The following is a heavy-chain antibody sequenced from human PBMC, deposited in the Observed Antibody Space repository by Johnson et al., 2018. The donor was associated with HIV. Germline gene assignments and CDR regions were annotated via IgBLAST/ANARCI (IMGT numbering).Heavy chain of an antibody. J-gene: IGHJ3*02. CDR3: ARGTEVGGWLNAFDI. CDR2: IGTAGDT. V-gene: IGHV3-13*01. D-gene: IGHD3-16*01. CDR1: GFTFSNYD. Sequence: VQLVESGGGLVQPGGSLRLSCAASGFTFSNYDMHWVRQATGKGLDWVSAIGTAGDTYYQGSVKGRFTISRENAKNSLYLQMNSLRAGDTAVYYCARGTEVGGWLNAFDIGGQGTMVTVSS.